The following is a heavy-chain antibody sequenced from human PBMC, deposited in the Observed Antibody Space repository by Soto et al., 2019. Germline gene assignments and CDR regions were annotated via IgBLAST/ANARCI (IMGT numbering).Heavy chain of an antibody. D-gene: IGHD3-22*01. CDR2: IYPGDSDT. CDR3: ARLPYYYDSSGYPRWYYGMDV. J-gene: IGHJ6*02. Sequence: GESLKISCKGSGYSFTSYWIGWVRQMPGKGLEWMGIIYPGDSDTRYSPSFQGQVTISADKSISTAYLQWSSLKASDTAMYYCARLPYYYDSSGYPRWYYGMDVWGQGTTVTVS. V-gene: IGHV5-51*01. CDR1: GYSFTSYW.